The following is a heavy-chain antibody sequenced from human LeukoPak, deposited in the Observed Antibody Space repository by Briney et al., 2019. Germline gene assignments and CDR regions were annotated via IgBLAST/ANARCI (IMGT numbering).Heavy chain of an antibody. CDR3: AKAGNVVVPAATLGYFDL. V-gene: IGHV3-23*01. J-gene: IGHJ2*01. D-gene: IGHD2-2*01. CDR2: ISGSGGST. Sequence: GGSLRLSCAASGFTFSSYAMSWVRQAPGKGLEWVSAISGSGGSTYYADSVKGRFTISRDNSKNTLYLQMNSLRAEDTAVYYCAKAGNVVVPAATLGYFDLWGRGTLVTVSS. CDR1: GFTFSSYA.